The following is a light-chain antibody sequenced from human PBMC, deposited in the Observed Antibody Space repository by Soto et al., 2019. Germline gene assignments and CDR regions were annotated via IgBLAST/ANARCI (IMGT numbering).Light chain of an antibody. CDR3: QQYSNYPVT. CDR2: DAS. Sequence: DIQMTQSPSTLSAAVGDRVNITCRASQSFGGRLAWYQQKPGKAPKLLIYDASSLEGGVPSRFSGSGSGTEFTLTISILQPDDFATYYCQQYSNYPVTFGQGTKLEIK. J-gene: IGKJ2*01. V-gene: IGKV1-5*01. CDR1: QSFGGR.